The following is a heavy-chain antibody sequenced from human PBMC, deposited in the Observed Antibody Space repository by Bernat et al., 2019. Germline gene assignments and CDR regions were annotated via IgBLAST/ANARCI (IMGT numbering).Heavy chain of an antibody. D-gene: IGHD6-13*01. CDR3: ARDSPSSGSWYDYYYYGMDV. V-gene: IGHV3-7*03. J-gene: IGHJ6*02. Sequence: EVQLVESGGGLVQPGGSLRLSCAASGFTFSSYWMSWVRQAPGKGLEWVANIKQDGSEKDYVDAVKGRLTISRDNAKNSLYLQMNSLRAEDTAVYYCARDSPSSGSWYDYYYYGMDVWGQGTTVTVSS. CDR2: IKQDGSEK. CDR1: GFTFSSYW.